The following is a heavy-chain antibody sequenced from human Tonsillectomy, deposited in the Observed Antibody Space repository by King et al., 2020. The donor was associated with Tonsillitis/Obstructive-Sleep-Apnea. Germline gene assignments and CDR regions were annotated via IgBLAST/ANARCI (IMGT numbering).Heavy chain of an antibody. CDR1: GYSFTSHW. Sequence: VQLVESGAEVKKPGESLRISCKGSGYSFTSHWITWVRQMPGKGLEWMGRIDPSDSYINYSPSFQGHVTISADKSVSTAYLQWSSLKASDTAMYYCAKYYYYDSSGYYYWGQXTXVTVSS. CDR2: IDPSDSYI. V-gene: IGHV5-10-1*03. CDR3: AKYYYYDSSGYYY. D-gene: IGHD3-22*01. J-gene: IGHJ4*02.